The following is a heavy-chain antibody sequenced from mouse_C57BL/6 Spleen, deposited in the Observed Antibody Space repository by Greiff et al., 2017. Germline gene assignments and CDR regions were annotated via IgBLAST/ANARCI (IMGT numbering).Heavy chain of an antibody. Sequence: QVQLQQPGAELVRPGSSVKLSCKASGYTFTSYWMDWVKQRPGQGLEWIGIIYPSDSETHYNQKFKDKATLTVDKSSSTAYMQLSSLTSEDSAVYYCARRDAMDYWGQGTSVTVSS. V-gene: IGHV1-61*01. CDR1: GYTFTSYW. CDR2: IYPSDSET. J-gene: IGHJ4*01. CDR3: ARRDAMDY.